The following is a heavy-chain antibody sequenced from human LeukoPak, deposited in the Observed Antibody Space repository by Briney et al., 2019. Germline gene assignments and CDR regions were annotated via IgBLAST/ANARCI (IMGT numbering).Heavy chain of an antibody. V-gene: IGHV3-48*03. CDR3: AKDKVYSGSYWGVDY. J-gene: IGHJ4*02. CDR2: ISSSGSTI. Sequence: GGSLRLSCAASGFTFSSYEMNWVRQAPGKGLEWVSYISSSGSTIYYADSVKGRFTISRDNAKNSLYLQMNILRAEDTALYYCAKDKVYSGSYWGVDYWGQGTLVTVSS. D-gene: IGHD1-26*01. CDR1: GFTFSSYE.